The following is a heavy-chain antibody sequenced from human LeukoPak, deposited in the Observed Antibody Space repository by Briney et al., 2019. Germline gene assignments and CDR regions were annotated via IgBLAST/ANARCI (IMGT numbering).Heavy chain of an antibody. CDR3: ARLSSGRPHEYFQH. CDR1: GGSISTYY. CDR2: VYRSGNT. V-gene: IGHV4-4*07. J-gene: IGHJ1*01. Sequence: SETLSLTCSVSGGSISTYYWSWIRQPAGKGLEWTGRVYRSGNTNYNPSLKSRVTMSVDTSKNQISLKLTSVTAADTAVYYCARLSSGRPHEYFQHWGQGTLVTVSS. D-gene: IGHD3-22*01.